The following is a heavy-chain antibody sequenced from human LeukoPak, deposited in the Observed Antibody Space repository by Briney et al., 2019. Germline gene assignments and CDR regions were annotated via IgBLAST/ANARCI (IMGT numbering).Heavy chain of an antibody. CDR2: IYYSGST. J-gene: IGHJ4*02. Sequence: SETLSLTCTVSGGFISSSSYYWGWIRQPPGKGLEWIGSIYYSGSTYYNPSLKSRVTISVDTSKNQFSLKLSSVTAADTAVYYCASKYYGSGSLDYWGQGNLVTVSS. D-gene: IGHD3-10*01. V-gene: IGHV4-39*01. CDR1: GGFISSSSYY. CDR3: ASKYYGSGSLDY.